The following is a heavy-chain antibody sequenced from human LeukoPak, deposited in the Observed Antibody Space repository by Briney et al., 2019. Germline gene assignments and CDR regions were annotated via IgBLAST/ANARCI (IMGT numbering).Heavy chain of an antibody. CDR2: INHSGST. D-gene: IGHD5/OR15-5a*01. V-gene: IGHV4-34*01. Sequence: SETLSLTCAVYGGSFSGYYWSWIRQPPGKGLEWIGEINHSGSTNYNPSLKSRVTISVDTSKNQFPLKLSSVTAADTAVYYCARSVSPLYFDYWGQGTLVTVSS. J-gene: IGHJ4*02. CDR3: ARSVSPLYFDY. CDR1: GGSFSGYY.